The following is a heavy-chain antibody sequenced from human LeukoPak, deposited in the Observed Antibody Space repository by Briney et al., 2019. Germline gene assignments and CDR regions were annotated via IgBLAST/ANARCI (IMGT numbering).Heavy chain of an antibody. CDR3: ARDSGSSSWYGIFDY. V-gene: IGHV3-21*01. J-gene: IGHJ4*02. CDR2: ISSSSSYI. CDR1: GFTFSSYS. Sequence: AWGSLRLSCAASGFTFSSYSMNWVRQAPGKGLEWVSSISSSSSYIYYADSVKGRFTISRDNAKNSLYLQMNSLRAEDTAVYYCARDSGSSSWYGIFDYWGQGTLVTVSS. D-gene: IGHD6-13*01.